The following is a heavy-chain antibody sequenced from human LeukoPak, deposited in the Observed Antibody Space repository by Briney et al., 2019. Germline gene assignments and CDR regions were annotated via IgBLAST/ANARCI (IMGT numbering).Heavy chain of an antibody. CDR3: AARRGDY. V-gene: IGHV3-7*01. CDR1: GFSFSNYW. CDR2: INQDGSDK. J-gene: IGHJ4*02. Sequence: GGSLRLSCAASGFSFSNYWMSWVRQAPGKGLEWVANINQDGSDKYYVDSVKGRFTVSRDNAQNSLYLQMDSLRADDTAIYYCAARRGDYWGQGTVVTVSS.